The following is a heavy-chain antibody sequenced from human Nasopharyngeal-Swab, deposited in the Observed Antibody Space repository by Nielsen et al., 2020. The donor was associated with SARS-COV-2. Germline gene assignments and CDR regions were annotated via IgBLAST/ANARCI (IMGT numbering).Heavy chain of an antibody. V-gene: IGHV3-53*01. CDR2: IYSGGNT. D-gene: IGHD3-10*01. CDR1: GFTVSSNY. J-gene: IGHJ3*02. Sequence: GESLKISCAASGFTVSSNYMSWVRQAPGKGLEWVSVIYSGGNTNYADSVKGRFTISRDNSKNTLYLQMNSLRAEDTAVHYCARGAITMVRGVIGTNAFDIWGQGTMVTVSS. CDR3: ARGAITMVRGVIGTNAFDI.